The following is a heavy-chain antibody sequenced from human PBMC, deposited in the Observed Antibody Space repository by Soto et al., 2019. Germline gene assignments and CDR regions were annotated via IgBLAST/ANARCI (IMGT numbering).Heavy chain of an antibody. J-gene: IGHJ3*02. D-gene: IGHD2-8*01. V-gene: IGHV3-23*01. Sequence: PGGSLRLSCAASGFTCRSYDMSWVRQAPGKGLEWVSTILVGGSTHYPDSVKGRFTISRDNSKNTVFLQMNSLTPGDTAVYYCAKETANGGGDFDICGQGTVVTVSS. CDR2: ILVGGST. CDR3: AKETANGGGDFDI. CDR1: GFTCRSYD.